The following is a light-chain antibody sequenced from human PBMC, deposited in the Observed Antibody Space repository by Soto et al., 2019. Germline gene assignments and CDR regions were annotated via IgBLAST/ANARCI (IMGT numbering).Light chain of an antibody. CDR1: QSVSSSY. CDR3: QQYGTSPYT. Sequence: EIVLTQSPGTLSLSPGERATLSCRASQSVSSSYLAWYQQKPGQAPRLLIYAASSRATGIPDRFSGSGSGTDFTLTISRLDPKDLAVYYCQQYGTSPYTFGQGTKLEIK. V-gene: IGKV3-20*01. J-gene: IGKJ2*01. CDR2: AAS.